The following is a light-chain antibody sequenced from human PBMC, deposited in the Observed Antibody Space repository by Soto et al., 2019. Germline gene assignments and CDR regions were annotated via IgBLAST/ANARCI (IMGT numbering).Light chain of an antibody. J-gene: IGLJ1*01. CDR3: SSYAGSNNSPYV. CDR1: SSDGGGYNY. Sequence: QSALTQAPSPSRASGQSGTLSCTGTSSDGGGYNYVSWYQQHPGKAPKLMIYEVSKRPSGVPDRFSGSKSGNTASLTVSGLQAEDEADYYCSSYAGSNNSPYVFGTGTKVTV. V-gene: IGLV2-8*01. CDR2: EVS.